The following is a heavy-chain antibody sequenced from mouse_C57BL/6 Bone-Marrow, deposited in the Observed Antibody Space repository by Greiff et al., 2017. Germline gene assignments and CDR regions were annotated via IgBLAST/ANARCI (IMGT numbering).Heavy chain of an antibody. Sequence: VQLQQSGAELARPGASVKLSCKASGYTFPSYGISWVKQRTGQGLEWIGEIYPRSGNTYYNEKFKGKATLTADKSSSTAYMELRSLTSEDSAVYFCARDDYYGSSYRFDYWGQGTTLTVSS. CDR3: ARDDYYGSSYRFDY. D-gene: IGHD1-1*01. V-gene: IGHV1-81*01. CDR1: GYTFPSYG. J-gene: IGHJ2*01. CDR2: IYPRSGNT.